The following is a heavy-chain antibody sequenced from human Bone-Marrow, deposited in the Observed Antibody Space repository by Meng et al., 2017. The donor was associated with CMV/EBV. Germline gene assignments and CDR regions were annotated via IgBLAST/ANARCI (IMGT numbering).Heavy chain of an antibody. Sequence: ASVKVSCKASGYTFTNYGISWVRQAPGQGLEWMGWISAYNGETHYAQKLQGRVTMTTDTSTSTVYMELRSLRAEDTAVYYCAKDQPHAYSSGWYGYYFDYWGQGTLVTVSS. D-gene: IGHD6-19*01. J-gene: IGHJ4*02. CDR1: GYTFTNYG. V-gene: IGHV1-18*01. CDR3: AKDQPHAYSSGWYGYYFDY. CDR2: ISAYNGET.